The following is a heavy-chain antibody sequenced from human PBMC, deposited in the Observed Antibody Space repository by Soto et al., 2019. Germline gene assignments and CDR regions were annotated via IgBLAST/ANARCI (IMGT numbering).Heavy chain of an antibody. J-gene: IGHJ5*02. CDR2: IIPIFGTA. V-gene: IGHV1-69*13. Sequence: SVKVSCKASGGTFSSYAISWVRQAPGQGLEWMGGIIPIFGTANYSQKFQGRVTITADESTSTAYMELSSLRSEDTAVYYCASGGSTLTTIHHSELLWFDPWGQGALVTVSS. CDR1: GGTFSSYA. D-gene: IGHD3-16*01. CDR3: ASGGSTLTTIHHSELLWFDP.